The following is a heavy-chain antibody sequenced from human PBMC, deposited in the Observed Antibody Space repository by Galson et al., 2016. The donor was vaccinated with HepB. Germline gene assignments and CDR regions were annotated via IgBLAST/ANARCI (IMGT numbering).Heavy chain of an antibody. CDR2: IWYDGSNK. CDR3: AKGKRYSDSGSYYVDY. CDR1: GFTFSSYG. V-gene: IGHV3-33*06. D-gene: IGHD3-10*01. Sequence: GFTFSSYGMHWVRQAPGKGLEWVAVIWYDGSNKYYADSVKGRFTISRDNSKNTLYLQMNSLRVEDSAVYYCAKGKRYSDSGSYYVDYWGQGTLVTVSS. J-gene: IGHJ4*02.